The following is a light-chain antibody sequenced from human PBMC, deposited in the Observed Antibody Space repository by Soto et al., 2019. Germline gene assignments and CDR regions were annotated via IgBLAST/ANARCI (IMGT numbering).Light chain of an antibody. J-gene: IGKJ4*01. Sequence: EIVMTQSPATLSVSPGKKATLSCRASHIVSSNLAWYQQKPGQAPMLLIYGASIRATGIPARFSGSGSGTEFTLTISSLQSEDFAVYYCQQYNNWPPLLTFGGGTKVDIK. CDR1: HIVSSN. CDR3: QQYNNWPPLLT. V-gene: IGKV3D-15*01. CDR2: GAS.